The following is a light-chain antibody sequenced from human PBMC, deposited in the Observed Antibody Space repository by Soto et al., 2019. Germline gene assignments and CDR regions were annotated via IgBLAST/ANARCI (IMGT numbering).Light chain of an antibody. V-gene: IGLV1-44*01. CDR2: TNN. CDR1: TSHIGSNP. Sequence: QSVLTQPPSAPGTPGQRVTISCSGRTSHIGSNPVDWYQQLPGTAPKLLIYTNNQRPSGVPDRISGSKSGTSASLAISGFQSEDEADYYCATWDDSLNAYVFGAGTKVTVL. J-gene: IGLJ1*01. CDR3: ATWDDSLNAYV.